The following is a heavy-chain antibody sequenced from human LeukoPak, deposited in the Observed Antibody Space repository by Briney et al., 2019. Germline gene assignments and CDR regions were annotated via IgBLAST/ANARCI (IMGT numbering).Heavy chain of an antibody. CDR2: IFPSSDEI. J-gene: IGHJ4*02. V-gene: IGHV3-23*01. Sequence: GGSLRLSCAASGFTLSDFPMIWVRQAPGKGLEWVSSIFPSSDEIHYADSVKGRFTISRDISRTTLSLQMDSLRAEDTATYYCATYRQIQVPFEFWGQGTMVTVSS. CDR1: GFTLSDFP. CDR3: ATYRQIQVPFEF. D-gene: IGHD5-18*01.